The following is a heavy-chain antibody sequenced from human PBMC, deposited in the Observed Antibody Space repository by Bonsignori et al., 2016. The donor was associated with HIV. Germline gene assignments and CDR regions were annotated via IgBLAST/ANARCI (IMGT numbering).Heavy chain of an antibody. D-gene: IGHD6-19*01. CDR3: ARGEVIAVAEKGNYFDY. Sequence: WVRQAPGQGLEWMGGIIPMFGTANYAQKFQGRVTITADESTSTAYMELSSLRSEDTAVYYCARGEVIAVAEKGNYFDYWGQGTLVTVSS. J-gene: IGHJ4*02. CDR2: IIPMFGTA. V-gene: IGHV1-69*01.